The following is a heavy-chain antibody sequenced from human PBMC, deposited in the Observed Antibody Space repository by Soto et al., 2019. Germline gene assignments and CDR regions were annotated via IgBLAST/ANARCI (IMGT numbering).Heavy chain of an antibody. Sequence: PGGSLRLSCAASGFTFSDYYMSWIRQAPGKGLEWVSYISSSGSTIYYADSVKGRFTISRDNAKNSLYLQMNSLRAEDTAVYYCARDGGASSCNNPAFVRDAFDIWGQGTVVTVSS. V-gene: IGHV3-11*01. CDR2: ISSSGSTI. CDR3: ARDGGASSCNNPAFVRDAFDI. CDR1: GFTFSDYY. D-gene: IGHD2-15*01. J-gene: IGHJ3*02.